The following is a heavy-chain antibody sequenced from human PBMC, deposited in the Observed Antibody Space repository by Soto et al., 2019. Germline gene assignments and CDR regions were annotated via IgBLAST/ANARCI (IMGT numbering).Heavy chain of an antibody. J-gene: IGHJ4*02. Sequence: EVQLLESGGGLVQPGGSLRLSCAASGFTFSSYAMGWVRQAPGKGLQGNSVISSSGGSTYYANYVKGRLTIARDNAKSPLCLDKNILRAEDSAVYYCARRDYVNIWGSYDYWGQGTLVTVSS. CDR1: GFTFSSYA. D-gene: IGHD3-16*01. CDR2: ISSSGGST. CDR3: ARRDYVNIWGSYDY. V-gene: IGHV3-23*01.